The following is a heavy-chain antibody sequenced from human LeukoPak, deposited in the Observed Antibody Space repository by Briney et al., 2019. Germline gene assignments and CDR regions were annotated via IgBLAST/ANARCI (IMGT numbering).Heavy chain of an antibody. CDR1: GFTFSRYA. D-gene: IGHD2-2*01. CDR3: AICYRNPSCYAGLDC. Sequence: GGSLRLSCAASGFTFSRYAMSWVRQAPGKGLEWVSAISNSGGSTYYADSVKGRFTISRDNSKNTLSLQMNSLRAEDSAVYYCAICYRNPSCYAGLDCWGQGTLVTVSS. J-gene: IGHJ4*02. CDR2: ISNSGGST. V-gene: IGHV3-23*01.